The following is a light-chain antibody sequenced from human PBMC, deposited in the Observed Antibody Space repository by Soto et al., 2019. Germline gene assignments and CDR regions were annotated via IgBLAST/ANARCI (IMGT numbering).Light chain of an antibody. CDR1: SSDVGDYNY. V-gene: IGLV2-14*01. CDR2: EVS. J-gene: IGLJ1*01. CDR3: SSYTSSSTLDV. Sequence: QSALTQPASVSGSPGQSITISCTGTSSDVGDYNYVSWYQQHPGKAPKPMIYEVSNRPSGVSNRCSGSKSGNTASLTISGLQAEHEADYACSSYTSSSTLDVVGTGTKVTV.